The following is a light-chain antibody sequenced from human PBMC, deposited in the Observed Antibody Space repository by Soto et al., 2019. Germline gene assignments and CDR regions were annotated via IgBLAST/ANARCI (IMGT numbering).Light chain of an antibody. V-gene: IGKV1-39*01. CDR3: QQSYSTPLT. CDR2: AAS. Sequence: DIQMTQSPSSLSASVGDRVTITCRASQNINTNLNWYQQKPGKAPKILIYAASTLQSGVPSGFRGSGSGTDFTLTINSLQPEDFATYYCQQSYSTPLTFGGGTKVEIK. CDR1: QNINTN. J-gene: IGKJ4*01.